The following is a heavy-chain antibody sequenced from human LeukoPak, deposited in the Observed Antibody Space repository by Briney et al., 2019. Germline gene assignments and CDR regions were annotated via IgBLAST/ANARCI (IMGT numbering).Heavy chain of an antibody. V-gene: IGHV4-39*01. Sequence: SETLSLTCNVSGVSISSMSYYWGWIRQPPGKGLEWIGSNYYSGSTDYNPSLESRVTISVDTSKNQFSLKLTSVTAADTAVYYCASRYYSYYYMDVWGKGTTVIVSS. J-gene: IGHJ6*03. CDR3: ASRYYSYYYMDV. CDR1: GVSISSMSYY. CDR2: NYYSGST.